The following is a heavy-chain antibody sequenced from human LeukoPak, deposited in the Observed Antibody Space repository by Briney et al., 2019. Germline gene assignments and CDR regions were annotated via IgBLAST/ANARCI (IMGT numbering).Heavy chain of an antibody. CDR1: GGTFSSYA. CDR3: AREKAVAGMVRYWFDP. CDR2: IIPILGIA. Sequence: ASVKVSCKASGGTFSSYAISWVRQAPGQGLEWMGRIIPILGIANYAQKFQGRVTITADKSTSTAYMELSSLRSEDTAVYYCAREKAVAGMVRYWFDPWGQGTLVTVSS. J-gene: IGHJ5*02. V-gene: IGHV1-69*04. D-gene: IGHD6-19*01.